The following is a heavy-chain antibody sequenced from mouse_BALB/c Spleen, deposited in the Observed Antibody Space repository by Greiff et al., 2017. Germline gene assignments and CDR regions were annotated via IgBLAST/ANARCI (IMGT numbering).Heavy chain of an antibody. J-gene: IGHJ3*01. D-gene: IGHD1-2*01. CDR3: ARVITTAKGWFAY. CDR1: GYSFTGYY. CDR2: ISCYNGAT. Sequence: LVKTGASVKISCKASGYSFTGYYMHWVKQSHGKSLEWIGYISCYNGATSYNQKFKGKATFTVDTSSSTAYMQFNSLTSEDSAVYYCARVITTAKGWFAYWGQGTLVTVSA. V-gene: IGHV1S34*01.